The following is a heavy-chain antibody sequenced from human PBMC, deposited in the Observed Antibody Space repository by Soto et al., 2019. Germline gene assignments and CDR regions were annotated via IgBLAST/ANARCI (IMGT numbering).Heavy chain of an antibody. CDR3: AKEAWAARWLVGRTGVDY. CDR2: ISGSGGST. CDR1: GFTFSSYA. Sequence: PGGSLRLSCAASGFTFSSYAMSWVRQAPGKGLEWVSAISGSGGSTYYADSVKGRFTISRDNSKNTLYLQMNSLRAEDTAVYYCAKEAWAARWLVGRTGVDYWGQGTLVTVSS. J-gene: IGHJ4*02. D-gene: IGHD6-19*01. V-gene: IGHV3-23*01.